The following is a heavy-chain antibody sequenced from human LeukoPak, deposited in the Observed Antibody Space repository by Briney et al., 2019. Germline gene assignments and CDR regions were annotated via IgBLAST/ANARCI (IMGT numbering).Heavy chain of an antibody. CDR3: AKAPDPGGPAAIDY. CDR2: ISYSGST. V-gene: IGHV4-59*01. CDR1: GGSITSYH. D-gene: IGHD2-2*01. Sequence: PSETLSLTCTVSGGSITSYHWSWIRQPPGKGLEWIGYISYSGSTNYNPSLKSRVTISIDTSKNQFSLKLSSVTAADTAVYYCAKAPDPGGPAAIDYWGQGTLVTVSS. J-gene: IGHJ4*02.